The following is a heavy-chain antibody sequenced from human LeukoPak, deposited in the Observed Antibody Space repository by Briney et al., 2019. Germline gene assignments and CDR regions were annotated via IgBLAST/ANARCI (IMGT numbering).Heavy chain of an antibody. CDR2: IYHSGST. V-gene: IGHV4-30-2*01. CDR1: GGSISSGGYS. Sequence: SQTLSLTCAVPGGSISSGGYSWSWIRQPPGKGLEWIGYIYHSGSTYYNPSLKSRVTISVDRSKNQFSLKLSSVTAADTAVYYCARTGFGELSYFDYWGQGTLVTVSS. J-gene: IGHJ4*02. D-gene: IGHD3-10*01. CDR3: ARTGFGELSYFDY.